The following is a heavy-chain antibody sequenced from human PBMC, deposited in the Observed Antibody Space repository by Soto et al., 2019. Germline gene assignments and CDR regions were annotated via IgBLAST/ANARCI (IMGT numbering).Heavy chain of an antibody. V-gene: IGHV1-18*01. CDR2: ISAYNGNT. CDR1: GYTFTSYG. Sequence: QGQLVQSGAEVKKPGASVKVSGKASGYTFTSYGISWVRKAPGQGLEWMGWISAYNGNTTYAQKLQGRVTMTTDTSTSTAYMELRSLRSDDTAVYYCATDAAMALPDAWGQGTLVTVSS. D-gene: IGHD5-18*01. J-gene: IGHJ4*02. CDR3: ATDAAMALPDA.